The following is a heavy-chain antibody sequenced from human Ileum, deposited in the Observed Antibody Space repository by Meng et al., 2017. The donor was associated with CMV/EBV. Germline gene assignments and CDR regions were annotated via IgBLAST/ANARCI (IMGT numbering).Heavy chain of an antibody. D-gene: IGHD1-26*01. CDR3: ARDPSGLGGSYNDY. CDR2: TYYRSKWYN. J-gene: IGHJ4*02. V-gene: IGHV6-1*01. Sequence: SQTFALTCAISGDSVSSNSAAWNWLRQSPSRGLEWPGRTYYRSKWYNDYAVSVKSRISINPDTSNNQLHLQLNSVTPEDTAGYYCARDPSGLGGSYNDYWGQGTLVTVSS. CDR1: GDSVSSNSAA.